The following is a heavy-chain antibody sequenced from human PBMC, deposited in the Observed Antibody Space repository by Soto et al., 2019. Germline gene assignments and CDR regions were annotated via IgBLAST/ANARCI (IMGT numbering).Heavy chain of an antibody. CDR1: GFSLNTGGVG. J-gene: IGHJ6*02. CDR2: IYWDDDE. D-gene: IGHD3-10*01. V-gene: IGHV2-5*02. Sequence: ITLKESGPTLVKPTQTLTLTCTFSGFSLNTGGVGVGWVRQPRGKAMEWLALIYWDDDERYRPSLRSGLNSTNDTISNQLVLTMTNMDPEDTSTYDCCRNLRYYGGNYYYGMDAWGQGTTGTVSS. CDR3: CRNLRYYGGNYYYGMDA.